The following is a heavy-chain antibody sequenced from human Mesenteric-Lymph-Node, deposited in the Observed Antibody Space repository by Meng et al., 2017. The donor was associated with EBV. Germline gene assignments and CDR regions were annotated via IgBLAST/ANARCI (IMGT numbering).Heavy chain of an antibody. CDR1: VGCSTDYY. J-gene: IGHJ4*02. Sequence: VLLSLWVPLYPAVAVCVGCSTDYYWTCIRHPPGERMAWIGEINLRGSARYNPSLESRVTISVDTSKNQFSMIRTSVAAADTGVYFCATGRLGKYYSDPSGYSDFDYWGQGTLVTVSS. CDR2: INLRGSA. D-gene: IGHD3-22*01. CDR3: ATGRLGKYYSDPSGYSDFDY. V-gene: IGHV4-34*01.